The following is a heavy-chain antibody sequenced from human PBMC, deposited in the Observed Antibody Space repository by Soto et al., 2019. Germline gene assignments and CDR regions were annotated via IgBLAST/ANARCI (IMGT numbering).Heavy chain of an antibody. CDR2: IYYSGST. CDR1: GGSISSSSYY. CDR3: ARQLQRGDARIDY. Sequence: SETLSLTCTVSGGSISSSSYYWGWIRQPPGKGLEWIGSIYYSGSTYYNPSLKSRVTISVDTSKNQFSLKLSSVTAADTAVYYCARQLQRGDARIDYWGQGTLVTSPQ. J-gene: IGHJ4*02. D-gene: IGHD4-17*01. V-gene: IGHV4-39*01.